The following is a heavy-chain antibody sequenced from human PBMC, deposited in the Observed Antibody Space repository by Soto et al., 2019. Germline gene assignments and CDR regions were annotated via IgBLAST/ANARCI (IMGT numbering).Heavy chain of an antibody. CDR3: AKDLPIVLRTKLARKQYYGMDV. D-gene: IGHD2-8*01. Sequence: QVQLVESGGGVVQPGRSLRLSCAASGFTFSSYGMHWVRQAPGKGLEWVAVISYDGSNKYYADSVKGRFTISRDNSKNTLYLQMNSLRAEDTAVYYCAKDLPIVLRTKLARKQYYGMDVWGQGTTVTVSS. V-gene: IGHV3-30*18. J-gene: IGHJ6*02. CDR2: ISYDGSNK. CDR1: GFTFSSYG.